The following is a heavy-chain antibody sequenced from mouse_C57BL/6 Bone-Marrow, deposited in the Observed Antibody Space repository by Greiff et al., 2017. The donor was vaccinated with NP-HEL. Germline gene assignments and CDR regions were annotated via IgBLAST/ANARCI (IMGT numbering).Heavy chain of an antibody. J-gene: IGHJ2*01. D-gene: IGHD1-1*01. V-gene: IGHV1-80*01. CDR1: GYAFSSYW. Sequence: QVQLKQSGAELVKPGASVKISCKASGYAFSSYWMNWVKQRPGKGLEWIGQIYPGDGDTNYNGKFKGKATLTADKSSSTAYMQLSSLTSEDSAVYCCARNYGRGYFDYWGQGTTLTVSS. CDR3: ARNYGRGYFDY. CDR2: IYPGDGDT.